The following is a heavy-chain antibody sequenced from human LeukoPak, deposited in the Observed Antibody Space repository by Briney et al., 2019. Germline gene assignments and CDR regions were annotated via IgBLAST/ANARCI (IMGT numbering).Heavy chain of an antibody. V-gene: IGHV4-61*02. CDR3: ARGRTVPAAPPEGSYYGMDV. D-gene: IGHD2-2*01. Sequence: SETLSLTCTVSGGSISSGSYYWSWIRQPAGKGLEWIGRIYTSGSTNYNPSLKSRVTISVDTSKNQFSLKLSSVTAADTAVYYCARGRTVPAAPPEGSYYGMDVWGQGTTITVSS. J-gene: IGHJ6*02. CDR1: GGSISSGSYY. CDR2: IYTSGST.